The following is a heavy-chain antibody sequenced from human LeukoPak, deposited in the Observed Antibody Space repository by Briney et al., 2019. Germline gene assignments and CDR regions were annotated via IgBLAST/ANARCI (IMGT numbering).Heavy chain of an antibody. J-gene: IGHJ4*02. CDR3: AKGGPTGSNYFDF. V-gene: IGHV3-30-3*01. D-gene: IGHD1-26*01. CDR2: TSSAGTNN. CDR1: GFTFNTYA. Sequence: PGGSLRLSCAASGFTFNTYAMHWSRQAPGKGLEWVTVTSSAGTNNYYADSVKGRFTISRDNSKNTLYLQMNSLRPEDTAVYYCAKGGPTGSNYFDFWGQGTLVTVSS.